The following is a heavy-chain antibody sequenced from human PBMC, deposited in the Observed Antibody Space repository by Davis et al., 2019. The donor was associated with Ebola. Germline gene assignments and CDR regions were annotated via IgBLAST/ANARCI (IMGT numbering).Heavy chain of an antibody. Sequence: SLSPSWLLSAFSPSSYSTNRVRHAPGTALGSVPPISSSSSYIYYADSVKGRFTISRDNAKNSLYLQMNSLRAEDTAVYYCARYCSGGSCYRDYWGQGTLVSVSS. D-gene: IGHD2-15*01. CDR3: ARYCSGGSCYRDY. V-gene: IGHV3-21*01. CDR2: ISSSSSYI. J-gene: IGHJ4*02. CDR1: AFSPSSYS.